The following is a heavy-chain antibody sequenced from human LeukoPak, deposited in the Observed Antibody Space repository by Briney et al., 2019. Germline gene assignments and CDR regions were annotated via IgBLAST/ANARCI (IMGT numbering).Heavy chain of an antibody. V-gene: IGHV4-59*01. D-gene: IGHD3-9*01. J-gene: IGHJ6*02. Sequence: SETLSLTCTVSGGSISSYYWSWVRQPPGKGLEWIGYIYYSGSTNYNPSLKSRVTISVDTSKNQFSLKLSSVTAADTAVYYCARERNYDILTGTQVHYGMDVWGQGTTVTVSS. CDR1: GGSISSYY. CDR2: IYYSGST. CDR3: ARERNYDILTGTQVHYGMDV.